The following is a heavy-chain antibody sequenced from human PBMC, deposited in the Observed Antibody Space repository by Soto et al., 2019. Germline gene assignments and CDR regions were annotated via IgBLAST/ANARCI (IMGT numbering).Heavy chain of an antibody. J-gene: IGHJ6*02. V-gene: IGHV4-39*01. CDR1: GGSISSYY. Sequence: PSETLSLTCTVSGGSISSYYWGWIRQPPGKGLEWIGSIYYSGSTYYNPSLKSRVTISVDMSKNQFSLKLSSVTAADTSIYYCARQGPTATYYYGIDVWGQGTTVTVSS. D-gene: IGHD4-17*01. CDR2: IYYSGST. CDR3: ARQGPTATYYYGIDV.